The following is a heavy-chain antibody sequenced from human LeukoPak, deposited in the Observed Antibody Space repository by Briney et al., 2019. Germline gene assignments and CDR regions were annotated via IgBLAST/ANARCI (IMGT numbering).Heavy chain of an antibody. V-gene: IGHV1-2*04. CDR2: INPNSGGT. D-gene: IGHD1-26*01. Sequence: ASVKVSCKASGYTFTGYYMHWVRQAPGQGLEWMGWINPNSGGTNYAQKFQGWVTMTRDTSISTAYMELRSLRSDGTAMYYCAIIVSGSYSSSFVDYWGQGTLVTVSS. CDR3: AIIVSGSYSSSFVDY. J-gene: IGHJ4*02. CDR1: GYTFTGYY.